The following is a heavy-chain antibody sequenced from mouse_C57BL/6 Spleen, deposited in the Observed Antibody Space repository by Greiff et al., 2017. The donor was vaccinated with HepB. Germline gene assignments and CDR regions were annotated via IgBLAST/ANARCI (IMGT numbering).Heavy chain of an antibody. CDR2: IYPGNSDT. CDR1: GYTFTSYW. Sequence: VQLQQSGTVLARPGASVKMSCKTSGYTFTSYWMHWVKQRPGQGLEWIGAIYPGNSDTSYNQKFKGKAKLTAVTSASTAYMELSSLTNEDSAVYYCTRSPTQVYYFDYWGQGTTLTVSS. CDR3: TRSPTQVYYFDY. J-gene: IGHJ2*01. V-gene: IGHV1-5*01.